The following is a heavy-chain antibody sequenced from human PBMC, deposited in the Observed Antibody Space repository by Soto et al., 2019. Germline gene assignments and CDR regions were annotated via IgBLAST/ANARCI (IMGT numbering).Heavy chain of an antibody. Sequence: EVQLVESGGGLVKPGGSLRLSCAASGFTFSNAWMSWVRQAPGKGLEWVGRIKSKTDGGTTDYAAPVKGRFTISRVDSKNTLYLQMNSLKTEDTAVYYCTTDRVTMIGGMDVWGQGTTVTVSS. D-gene: IGHD3-22*01. CDR2: IKSKTDGGTT. V-gene: IGHV3-15*01. J-gene: IGHJ6*02. CDR3: TTDRVTMIGGMDV. CDR1: GFTFSNAW.